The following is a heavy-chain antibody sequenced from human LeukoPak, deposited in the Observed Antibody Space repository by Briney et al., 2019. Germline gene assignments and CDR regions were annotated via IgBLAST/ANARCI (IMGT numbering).Heavy chain of an antibody. D-gene: IGHD2-15*01. Sequence: GGSLRLSCAASGFTVSSNYMSWVRQAPGKGLEWVSVIYSGGSTYYADSVKGRFTISRDNSKNTLFLQMNSLRAEDPAVYYCAREVEAKWFDPWGQGTLVTVSS. V-gene: IGHV3-66*02. CDR1: GFTVSSNY. CDR2: IYSGGST. CDR3: AREVEAKWFDP. J-gene: IGHJ5*02.